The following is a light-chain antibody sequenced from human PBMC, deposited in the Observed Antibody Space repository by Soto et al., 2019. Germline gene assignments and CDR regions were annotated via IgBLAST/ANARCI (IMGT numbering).Light chain of an antibody. CDR2: NDN. Sequence: QSVLTQPPSASGAPGQRVTISCSGRPSNIGINTVFWYQQLPGTAPKVLIYNDNQRPSRVPDRFSGSKSGTSASLAISGLQSEDEADYYCASWEDTLSGYVFGTGTKLTVL. CDR3: ASWEDTLSGYV. V-gene: IGLV1-44*01. CDR1: PSNIGINT. J-gene: IGLJ1*01.